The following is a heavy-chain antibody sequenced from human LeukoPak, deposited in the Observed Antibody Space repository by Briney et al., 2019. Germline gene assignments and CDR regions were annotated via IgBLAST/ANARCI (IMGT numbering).Heavy chain of an antibody. Sequence: GGSLRLSCAASGFTFSSYWMSWVRQAPGKGLEWVANINQHGSEKFYVDSLKGRFTISRDNAKNSLYLQMNSLRAEDTAVYYCAKDHGIAAAGLLDYWGQGTLVTVSS. V-gene: IGHV3-7*03. CDR2: INQHGSEK. CDR1: GFTFSSYW. CDR3: AKDHGIAAAGLLDY. J-gene: IGHJ4*02. D-gene: IGHD6-13*01.